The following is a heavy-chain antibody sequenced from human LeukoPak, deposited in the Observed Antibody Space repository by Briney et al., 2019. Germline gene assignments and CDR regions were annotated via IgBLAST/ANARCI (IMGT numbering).Heavy chain of an antibody. V-gene: IGHV1-69*05. CDR3: AKDPAYSGSHDY. D-gene: IGHD1-26*01. CDR1: GGTFSSYA. Sequence: AASVKVSCKASGGTFSSYAISWVRQAPGQGLEWMGGIIPIFGTANYAQKFQGRVTITTDESTSTAYMELSSLRSEDTAVYYCAKDPAYSGSHDYWGQGTLVTVSS. CDR2: IIPIFGTA. J-gene: IGHJ4*02.